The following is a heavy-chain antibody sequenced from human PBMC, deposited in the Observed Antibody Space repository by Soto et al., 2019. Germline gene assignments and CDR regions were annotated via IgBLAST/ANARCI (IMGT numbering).Heavy chain of an antibody. CDR2: INHSGST. CDR1: GGSFSGYY. J-gene: IGHJ4*02. Sequence: SETLSLTCAVYGGSFSGYYWSWIRQPPGKGLEWIGEINHSGSTNYNPSLKSRVTISVDTSKNQFSLKLSSVTAADTDVYYCARIGDDFDCWGQGTLVTVSS. D-gene: IGHD2-21*02. CDR3: ARIGDDFDC. V-gene: IGHV4-34*01.